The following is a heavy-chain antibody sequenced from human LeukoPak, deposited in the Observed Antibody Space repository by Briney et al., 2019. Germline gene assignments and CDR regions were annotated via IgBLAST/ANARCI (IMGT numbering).Heavy chain of an antibody. D-gene: IGHD5-18*01. Sequence: SETLSLTCTVSGGSISSSSAYWGWIRKPPGKGLEWIGSIYYSKNTYYNPSLKSRVTISADTSKNQFSLTLGSVSATDTAVYYCVSPRGFSYGYFDYWGQGTLVTVSS. CDR3: VSPRGFSYGYFDY. CDR2: IYYSKNT. CDR1: GGSISSSSAY. J-gene: IGHJ4*02. V-gene: IGHV4-39*01.